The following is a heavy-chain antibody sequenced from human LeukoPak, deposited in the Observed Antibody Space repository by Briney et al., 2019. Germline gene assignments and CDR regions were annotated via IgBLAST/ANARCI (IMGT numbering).Heavy chain of an antibody. CDR1: GFTFSDYY. Sequence: GGSLRLSCAASGFTFSDYYMSWIRQAPGKGLEWVGRIKSKTDGGTTDYAAPVKGRFTISRDDSRNTLYLQMNSLKTEDTAVYYCTTPHGGDRGGYDYWGQGTLVTVSS. J-gene: IGHJ4*02. CDR2: IKSKTDGGTT. V-gene: IGHV3-15*01. CDR3: TTPHGGDRGGYDY. D-gene: IGHD3-10*01.